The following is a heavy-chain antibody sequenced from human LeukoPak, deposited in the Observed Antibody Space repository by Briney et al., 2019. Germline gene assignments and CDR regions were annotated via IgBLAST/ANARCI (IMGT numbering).Heavy chain of an antibody. J-gene: IGHJ4*02. V-gene: IGHV3-23*01. CDR2: ISASGGST. CDR3: ARDRKPRYDYVWGSYRAIDY. CDR1: GFTFSSSA. Sequence: GSLRLSCAASGFTFSSSAMSWVRQVPGKGLEWVSGISASGGSTYYADSVKGRFTISRDNSKNTLYLQMNSLRAEDTAVYYCARDRKPRYDYVWGSYRAIDYWGQGTLVTVSS. D-gene: IGHD3-16*02.